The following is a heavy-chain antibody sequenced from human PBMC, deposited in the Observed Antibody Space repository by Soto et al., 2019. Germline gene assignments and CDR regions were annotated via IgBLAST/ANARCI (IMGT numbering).Heavy chain of an antibody. J-gene: IGHJ6*02. Sequence: QVQLVQSGAEVKKPGSSVKVSCKASGGTFSNYAISWVRQAPGQGLEWMGGIIPIYGTINYAQKFQDRVTITADESTSTAYMELSSLRSEDTAVYYCAKHPYWGGYYYNGMDVWGQGTTVTVSS. CDR2: IIPIYGTI. V-gene: IGHV1-69*01. CDR1: GGTFSNYA. CDR3: AKHPYWGGYYYNGMDV. D-gene: IGHD7-27*01.